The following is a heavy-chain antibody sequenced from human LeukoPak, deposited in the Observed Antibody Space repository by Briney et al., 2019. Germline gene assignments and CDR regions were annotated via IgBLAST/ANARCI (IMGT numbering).Heavy chain of an antibody. D-gene: IGHD6-19*01. J-gene: IGHJ6*02. CDR3: ARDSYPGSGWYGYYYYYYGMDV. CDR2: ISAYNGNT. Sequence: GASVKVSCKASGYTFTSYGISWVRQAPGQGLEWMGWISAYNGNTNYAQKLQGRVTMTTDTSTSTAYMELRSLRSDDTAVYYCARDSYPGSGWYGYYYYYYGMDVWGQGTTVTVSS. CDR1: GYTFTSYG. V-gene: IGHV1-18*01.